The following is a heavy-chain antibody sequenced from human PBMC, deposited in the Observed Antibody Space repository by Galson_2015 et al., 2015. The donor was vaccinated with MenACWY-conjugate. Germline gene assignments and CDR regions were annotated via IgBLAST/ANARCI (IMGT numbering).Heavy chain of an antibody. CDR2: ISPGDSNT. D-gene: IGHD1-26*01. Sequence: QSGAEVIKPGDSLQISCKASGYIFTTYWIAWVRQMPGKGLEWMGLISPGDSNTRYSPSFHGQVTISADKSISTACLQWSSLKASDTAMYYCARHPPGGRGMDVWGQGTTVTVSS. CDR1: GYIFTTYW. CDR3: ARHPPGGRGMDV. J-gene: IGHJ6*02. V-gene: IGHV5-51*01.